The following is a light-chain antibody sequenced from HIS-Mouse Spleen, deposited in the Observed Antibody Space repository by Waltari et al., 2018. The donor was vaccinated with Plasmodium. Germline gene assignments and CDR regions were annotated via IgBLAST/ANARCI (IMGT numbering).Light chain of an antibody. CDR1: SSDVGGYHY. J-gene: IGLJ2*01. Sequence: QSALTQPASVSGSPGQSITISCTGTSSDVGGYHYVSWYQQHPGKATKLMIYDVSNRPSGVSNRFSGSKSGNTASLTISGLQAEDEADYYCSSYTSSSTLVFGGGTKLTVL. CDR2: DVS. CDR3: SSYTSSSTLV. V-gene: IGLV2-14*03.